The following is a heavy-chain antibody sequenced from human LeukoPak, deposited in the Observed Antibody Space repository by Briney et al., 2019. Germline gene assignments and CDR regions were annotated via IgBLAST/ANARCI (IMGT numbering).Heavy chain of an antibody. Sequence: PGGSLRLSCAASGFTFSLFGMTWVRQAPGKGLEWISYISSSRRTINYADPVKGRFTISRDNAKNSLYLQMNNLRAEDTAVYYCARDGDSGGYYYGPFDNWGQGTLVTVSS. J-gene: IGHJ4*02. D-gene: IGHD3-22*01. CDR3: ARDGDSGGYYYGPFDN. CDR2: ISSSRRTI. CDR1: GFTFSLFG. V-gene: IGHV3-48*04.